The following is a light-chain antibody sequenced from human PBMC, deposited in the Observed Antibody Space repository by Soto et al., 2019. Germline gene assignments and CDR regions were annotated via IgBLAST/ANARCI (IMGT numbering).Light chain of an antibody. V-gene: IGKV1-39*01. CDR2: AAS. CDR1: ESISRH. CDR3: QQTYSTLSFT. J-gene: IGKJ5*01. Sequence: DLQMTQSPSSLSASVGDRVTITCRASESISRHLIWNHQKPGKGPKILIYAASSLQNGVPSRFRGSGSGTDFTLTITNLQPEDFATYYCQQTYSTLSFTIGKGTRL.